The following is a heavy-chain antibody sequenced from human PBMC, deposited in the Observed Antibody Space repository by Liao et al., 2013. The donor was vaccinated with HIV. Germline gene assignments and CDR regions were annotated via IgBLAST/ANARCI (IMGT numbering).Heavy chain of an antibody. CDR1: GVSISNYY. CDR2: ISTSETT. J-gene: IGHJ4*02. D-gene: IGHD4-17*01. Sequence: QVHLQESGPGLVKPSATLSLTCTVSGVSISNYYWSWIRQYAGKGLEWIGRISTSETTNYNPSLKSRVTMSVDTSKNQFSLKLSSVTAADTAVYYCARDNYGDYFDYWGQGTLVTVSS. V-gene: IGHV4-4*07. CDR3: ARDNYGDYFDY.